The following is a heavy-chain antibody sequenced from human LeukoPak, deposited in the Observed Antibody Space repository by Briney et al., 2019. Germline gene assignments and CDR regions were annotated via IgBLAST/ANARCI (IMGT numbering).Heavy chain of an antibody. CDR1: GDSVSSNSAA. J-gene: IGHJ4*02. V-gene: IGHV6-1*01. Sequence: SQTLSLTCAVSGDSVSSNSAAWNWIRQSPSRGLEWLGRTYYRSKLYNDYAVSVKSRITINPDTSKNQFSLQLNSVTPEDTAVYYCARDHCSGGSCYWRFDYWGQGTLVTVSS. CDR2: TYYRSKLYN. CDR3: ARDHCSGGSCYWRFDY. D-gene: IGHD2-15*01.